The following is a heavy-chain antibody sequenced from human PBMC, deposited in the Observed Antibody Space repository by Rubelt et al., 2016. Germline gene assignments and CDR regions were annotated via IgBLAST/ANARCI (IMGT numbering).Heavy chain of an antibody. CDR2: ISGSGGST. V-gene: IGHV3-23*01. D-gene: IGHD3-3*01. CDR3: AKLTPIFGVVIRSGMDV. CDR1: YA. J-gene: IGHJ6*02. Sequence: YAMSWVRQAPGKGLEWVSAISGSGGSTYYADSVKGRFTISRYNSKNTLYLQMNSLRAEDTAVYYCAKLTPIFGVVIRSGMDVWGQGTTVTVSS.